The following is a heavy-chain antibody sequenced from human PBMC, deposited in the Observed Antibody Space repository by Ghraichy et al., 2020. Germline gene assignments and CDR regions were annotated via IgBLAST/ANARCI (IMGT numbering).Heavy chain of an antibody. D-gene: IGHD3-3*01. CDR2: ISSSSSTI. V-gene: IGHV3-48*01. CDR1: GFTFSSYS. Sequence: GGSLRLSCAASGFTFSSYSMNWVRQAPGKGLEWVSYISSSSSTIYYADSVKGRFTISRDNAKNSLYLQMNSLRAEDTAVYYCARVPKGIWNAFDIWGQGTMVTVSS. CDR3: ARVPKGIWNAFDI. J-gene: IGHJ3*02.